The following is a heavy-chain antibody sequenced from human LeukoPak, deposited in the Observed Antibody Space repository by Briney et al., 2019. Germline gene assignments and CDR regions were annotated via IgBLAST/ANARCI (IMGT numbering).Heavy chain of an antibody. CDR2: VYSDETT. D-gene: IGHD5-12*01. CDR3: ARNGIHGYSGLDF. V-gene: IGHV4-59*08. J-gene: IGHJ4*02. Sequence: SETLSLTCTASGGSISGYFWSWIRQPPGKGLEWLGYVYSDETTNYSPSLRSRITIPIDTSKNQFSLNLRSVTAADTAVFYCARNGIHGYSGLDFWGQGTLVTVSS. CDR1: GGSISGYF.